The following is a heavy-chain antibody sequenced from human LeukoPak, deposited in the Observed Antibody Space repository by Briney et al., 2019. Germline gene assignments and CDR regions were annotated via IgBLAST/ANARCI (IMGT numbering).Heavy chain of an antibody. D-gene: IGHD3-10*01. V-gene: IGHV1-46*01. CDR3: AREYGATGPYYGMDV. J-gene: IGHJ6*04. CDR2: INPSGGSR. Sequence: ASVTVSCKASGYTFTSYYMHWVRQAHGQGLEWMGIINPSGGSRSYAQKFQGRVTMTRDTSTSTDYMELRSLRSEDTAVYYFAREYGATGPYYGMDVWGKGTTVTVSS. CDR1: GYTFTSYY.